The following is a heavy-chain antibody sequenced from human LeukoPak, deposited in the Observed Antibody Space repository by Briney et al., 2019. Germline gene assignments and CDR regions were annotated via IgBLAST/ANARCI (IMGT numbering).Heavy chain of an antibody. Sequence: GGSLRLSCAASGFTVSSNYMSWVRQAPGKGLEWVAYIQYDRTNEQYAHSVKGRFRISRDNSNNILYLQMNSLRTEDTAVYYCAKDRCSNGIGCYYYYMEVWGKGTTVTISS. CDR3: AKDRCSNGIGCYYYYMEV. CDR1: GFTVSSNY. CDR2: IQYDRTNE. V-gene: IGHV3-30*02. D-gene: IGHD2-8*01. J-gene: IGHJ6*03.